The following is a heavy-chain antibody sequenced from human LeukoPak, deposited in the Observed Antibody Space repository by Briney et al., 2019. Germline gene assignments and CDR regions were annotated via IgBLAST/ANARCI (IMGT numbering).Heavy chain of an antibody. CDR3: ARDGGGGGDCYYDY. CDR2: LRQDGSEE. D-gene: IGHD2-21*02. V-gene: IGHV3-7*01. Sequence: GGSLRLSCAASGFTFSSYWMTWVRQAPGKGLEWVASLRQDGSEEHYVDSVRGRFAISRDNAKNSLYLQMNSLRAEDTAVYYCARDGGGGGDCYYDYWGQGTLVTVSS. J-gene: IGHJ4*02. CDR1: GFTFSSYW.